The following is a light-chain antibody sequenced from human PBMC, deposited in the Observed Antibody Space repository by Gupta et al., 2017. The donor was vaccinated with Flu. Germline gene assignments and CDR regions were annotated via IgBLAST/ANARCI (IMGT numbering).Light chain of an antibody. CDR3: QQDNDWPIT. J-gene: IGKJ4*01. V-gene: IGKV3-15*01. CDR2: DAS. CDR1: QTVYSN. Sequence: EIVMTQSPGTLSVSPGERVTLSCRASQTVYSNLAWYQQKPGQAPRLLIYDASTRATGIPARFSGSRSGTEFTLTISGRQSEDFAVYYCQQDNDWPITFGGGTXVEIK.